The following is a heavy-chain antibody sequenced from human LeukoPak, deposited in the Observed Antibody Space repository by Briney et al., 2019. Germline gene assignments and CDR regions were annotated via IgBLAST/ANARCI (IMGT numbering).Heavy chain of an antibody. D-gene: IGHD2-15*01. J-gene: IGHJ5*02. Sequence: SVKVSCKASGGTFSSYAISWVRQAPGQGLEWMGRIIAILGIANYAQKFQGRVTITADKSTSTAYMELRSLRSEDTAVYYCARDPDGVVAAIHNWLDPWGQGTLVTVSS. CDR3: ARDPDGVVAAIHNWLDP. V-gene: IGHV1-69*04. CDR2: IIAILGIA. CDR1: GGTFSSYA.